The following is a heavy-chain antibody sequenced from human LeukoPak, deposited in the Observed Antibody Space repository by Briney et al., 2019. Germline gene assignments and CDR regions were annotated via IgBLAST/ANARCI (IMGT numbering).Heavy chain of an antibody. V-gene: IGHV1-69*05. CDR1: GGTFSSYA. CDR3: ARVNQLLYSSYYYYRDV. J-gene: IGHJ6*03. D-gene: IGHD2-2*01. Sequence: ASVKVSCKASGGTFSSYAISWVRQAPGQGLEWMGGIIPIFGTANYAQKFQGRVTITTDESTSTAYMELSSPRSEDTAVYYCARVNQLLYSSYYYYRDVWGKGTTVTFS. CDR2: IIPIFGTA.